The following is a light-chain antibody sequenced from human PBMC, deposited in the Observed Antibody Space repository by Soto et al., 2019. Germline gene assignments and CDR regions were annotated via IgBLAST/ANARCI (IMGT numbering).Light chain of an antibody. CDR1: QSISTY. V-gene: IGKV1-39*01. J-gene: IGKJ1*01. Sequence: DIQMTQSPSSLSASVGDRVTITCRSRQSISTYLNWYQQKPGKAPKLLIYATYNLQSGVPSRFSGSGSGTDFTLTISSLQPEDFATYYCQQSYSTPPTFGQGTKV. CDR3: QQSYSTPPT. CDR2: ATY.